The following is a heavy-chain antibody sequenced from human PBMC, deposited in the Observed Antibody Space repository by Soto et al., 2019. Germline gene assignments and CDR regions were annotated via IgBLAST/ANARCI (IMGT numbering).Heavy chain of an antibody. CDR1: GGSINSYW. V-gene: IGHV4-4*07. Sequence: SETLSLTCTVSGGSINSYWWSWIRQPAGKGLEWIGRVYSSGTTDYNPSLNSRATMSVETSKNQFSLKLSSVTAADTAVYYCARDIASYAYGEGYWGQGIQVTVSS. J-gene: IGHJ4*02. CDR2: VYSSGTT. CDR3: ARDIASYAYGEGY. D-gene: IGHD2-21*01.